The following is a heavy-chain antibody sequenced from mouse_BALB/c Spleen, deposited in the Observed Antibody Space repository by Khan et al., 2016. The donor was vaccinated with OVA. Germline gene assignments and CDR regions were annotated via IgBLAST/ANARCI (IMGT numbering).Heavy chain of an antibody. CDR1: GFTFTDYY. CDR2: ISNRGTTP. V-gene: IGHV5-12*02. D-gene: IGHD1-1*02. J-gene: IGHJ3*01. CDR3: AREGDGGGLAY. Sequence: EVELVESGGGFMQPGGSLKLSCATSGFTFTDYYMYWVRQTPERRLEWVAYISNRGTTPSYPDTVRDRFTISRDNAKNTLYLQMSRLKSEDTAMYYCAREGDGGGLAYWGQGTLVTVSA.